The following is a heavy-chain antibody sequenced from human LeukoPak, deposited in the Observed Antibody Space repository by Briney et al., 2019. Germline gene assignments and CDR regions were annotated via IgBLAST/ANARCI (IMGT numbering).Heavy chain of an antibody. Sequence: ASVKVSCKASGGTFSSYGISWVRQAPGQGLEWMGRIIPIFGIANYAQKFQGRVAITADKSTSTAYMELSSLTSEDTAVYYCARDQNSYGSGSYPDYWGQGTLVTVSS. D-gene: IGHD3-10*01. CDR1: GGTFSSYG. CDR3: ARDQNSYGSGSYPDY. CDR2: IIPIFGIA. V-gene: IGHV1-69*04. J-gene: IGHJ4*02.